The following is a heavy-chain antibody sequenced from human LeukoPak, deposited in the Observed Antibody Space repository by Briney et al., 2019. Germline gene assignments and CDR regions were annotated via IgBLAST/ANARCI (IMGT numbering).Heavy chain of an antibody. Sequence: SVKVSCKASGGTFSSYAISWVRQAPGQGLERMGRIIPILGIANYAQKFQGRVTITADKSTSTAYMELSSLRSEDTAVYYCARLDCSGGSCSRGNAFDIWGQGTMVTVSS. V-gene: IGHV1-69*04. CDR3: ARLDCSGGSCSRGNAFDI. CDR1: GGTFSSYA. D-gene: IGHD2-15*01. CDR2: IIPILGIA. J-gene: IGHJ3*02.